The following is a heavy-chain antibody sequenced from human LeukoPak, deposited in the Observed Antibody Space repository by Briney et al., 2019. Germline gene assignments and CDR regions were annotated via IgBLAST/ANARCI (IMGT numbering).Heavy chain of an antibody. Sequence: SETLSLTCAVYGGSFSGYYWSWIRQSPGKGLEWIGEINHSGSTNYNPSLKSRGTISVDTSKNQFSLKLSSVTAADTAVYYCARDPGSVPNDYWGQGTLVTVSS. V-gene: IGHV4-34*01. CDR1: GGSFSGYY. CDR3: ARDPGSVPNDY. J-gene: IGHJ4*02. CDR2: INHSGST. D-gene: IGHD3-10*01.